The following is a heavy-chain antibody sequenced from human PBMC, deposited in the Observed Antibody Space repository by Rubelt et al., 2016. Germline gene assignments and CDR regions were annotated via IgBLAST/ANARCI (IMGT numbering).Heavy chain of an antibody. D-gene: IGHD6-13*01. CDR2: INTNTGNP. CDR1: GYTFSSYP. J-gene: IGHJ4*02. CDR3: TRALSIAAAGSNFDY. V-gene: IGHV7-4-1*02. Sequence: QVQLVQSGSELKKPGASVKVSCKASGYTFSSYPMNWVRQAPGQGLEWMGWINTNTGNPTYAQGFTGRFVFSLDTSVSTAYLQISSLKAEDTDVSFCTRALSIAAAGSNFDYWGQGTLVTVSS.